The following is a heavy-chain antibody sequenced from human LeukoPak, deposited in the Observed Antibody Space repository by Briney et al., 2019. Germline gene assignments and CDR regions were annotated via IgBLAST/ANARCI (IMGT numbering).Heavy chain of an antibody. Sequence: GGSLRLSCAASGFSFDDYAMHWVRQAPGKGLEWISLISGDGGSTYYADSVKGRVTISRDNSNNSLYLQMNSLRTDDTALYYSAKDGHTHYYDSSGYYHVGHFFYNWGQGALVTVSS. V-gene: IGHV3-43*02. CDR1: GFSFDDYA. D-gene: IGHD3-22*01. J-gene: IGHJ4*02. CDR2: ISGDGGST. CDR3: AKDGHTHYYDSSGYYHVGHFFYN.